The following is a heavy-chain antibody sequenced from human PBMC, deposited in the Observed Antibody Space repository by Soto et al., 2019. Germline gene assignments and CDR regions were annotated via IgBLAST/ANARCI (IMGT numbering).Heavy chain of an antibody. J-gene: IGHJ4*02. Sequence: GSLRLSCAASGFTVSDNYMSWVRQAPGKGLEWVSVIYSGGSTYYADSVKGRFTISRDNSKSTLYLQMNSLRAEDTAVYYCAKEGLNHYFDYWGQGTLVTVSS. V-gene: IGHV3-66*01. CDR2: IYSGGST. CDR1: GFTVSDNY. CDR3: AKEGLNHYFDY.